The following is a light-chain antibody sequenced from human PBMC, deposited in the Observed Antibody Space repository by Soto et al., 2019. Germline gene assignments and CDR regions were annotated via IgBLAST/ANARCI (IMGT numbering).Light chain of an antibody. CDR3: QQSYSTPYT. V-gene: IGKV1-39*01. CDR2: AAS. CDR1: QSISSY. Sequence: DIQMTQSPSSLSASVGDRVTITCRASQSISSYLNWYQQKPGKAPKLLICAASSLQSGVPSRFSGSGSGTEFTLTISSLQPEDFATYYCQQSYSTPYTFGQGTKLEIK. J-gene: IGKJ2*01.